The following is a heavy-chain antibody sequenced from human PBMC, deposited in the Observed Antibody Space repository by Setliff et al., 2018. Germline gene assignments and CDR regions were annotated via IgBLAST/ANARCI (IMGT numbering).Heavy chain of an antibody. V-gene: IGHV1-18*01. D-gene: IGHD3-16*01. CDR3: ARELRSPYWHLDS. CDR2: ISAYNDNK. Sequence: EASVKVSCKASGYSFTSYGISWVRQAPGQGLEWMGWISAYNDNKNYAQKFQGRVTMTTDTSTNTVFMELRSLRSDDTAVYYCARELRSPYWHLDSWGQGTQVTVSS. CDR1: GYSFTSYG. J-gene: IGHJ5*01.